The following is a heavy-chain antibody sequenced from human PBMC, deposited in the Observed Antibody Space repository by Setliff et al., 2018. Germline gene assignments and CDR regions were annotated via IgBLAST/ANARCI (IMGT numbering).Heavy chain of an antibody. CDR2: IIPIFGTA. D-gene: IGHD4-4*01. J-gene: IGHJ5*02. Sequence: SVKVSCKASGYTFTSYDINWVRQAAGQGLEWMGRIIPIFGTANYAQKFQGRVTITADKSTGTAYMELSSLRAEDTAVYYCAREGDTVNWFDPWGQGTLVTVSS. CDR3: AREGDTVNWFDP. CDR1: GYTFTSYD. V-gene: IGHV1-69*06.